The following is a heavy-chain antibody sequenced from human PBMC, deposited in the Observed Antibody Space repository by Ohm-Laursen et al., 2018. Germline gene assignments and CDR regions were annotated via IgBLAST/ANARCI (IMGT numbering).Heavy chain of an antibody. CDR1: GDSVSSNSAA. Sequence: SETLSLTCGISGDSVSSNSAAWNWFRQSPSRSLEWLGRTYYRSTWYYDYAESVRSRISISPDTSKNQFSLQLNSVTPEDTAVYYCARDGDSSGYTHYFDYWGQGTQVTVSS. V-gene: IGHV6-1*01. CDR2: TYYRSTWYY. J-gene: IGHJ4*02. CDR3: ARDGDSSGYTHYFDY. D-gene: IGHD3-22*01.